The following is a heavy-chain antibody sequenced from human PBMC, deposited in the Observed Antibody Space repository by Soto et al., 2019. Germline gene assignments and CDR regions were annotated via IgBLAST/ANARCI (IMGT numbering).Heavy chain of an antibody. V-gene: IGHV3-33*01. CDR2: IWYDGSNK. CDR3: ARGQGYCISTSCYDFDY. CDR1: GFTFSSYG. Sequence: QVQLVESGGGVVQPGRSLRLSCAASGFTFSSYGMHWVRQAPGKGLEWVAVIWYDGSNKYYADSVKGRFTISRDNSKNTLYLQMNSLRAEDTAVYYCARGQGYCISTSCYDFDYWGQGTLVTVSS. J-gene: IGHJ4*02. D-gene: IGHD2-2*01.